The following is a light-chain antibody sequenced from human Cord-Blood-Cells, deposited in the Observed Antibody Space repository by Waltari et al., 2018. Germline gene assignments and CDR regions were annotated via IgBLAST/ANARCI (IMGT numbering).Light chain of an antibody. CDR1: SSNIGAGYD. CDR3: QSYDSSLSGWV. J-gene: IGLJ3*02. Sequence: QSVLTQPPSVSGATGQRVTISCTGSSSNIGAGYDVHGYQQLPGTAPKLLIYGNSNRPSGVPDRFSGSKSGTSASLAITGLQAEDEADYYCQSYDSSLSGWVFGGGTKLTVL. V-gene: IGLV1-40*01. CDR2: GNS.